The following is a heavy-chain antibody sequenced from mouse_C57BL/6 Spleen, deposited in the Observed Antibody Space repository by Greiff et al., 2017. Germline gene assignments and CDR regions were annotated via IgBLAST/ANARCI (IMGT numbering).Heavy chain of an antibody. CDR1: GYSFTGYY. CDR3: ARMSRGYYGSSPFAY. Sequence: VKLKESGPELVKPGASVKISCKASGYSFTGYYMNWVKQSPEKSLEWIGEINPSTGGNTYNQKFKAKATLTVDKSSSTAYMPLKRLTSEDSAVYYCARMSRGYYGSSPFAYWGQGTLVTVSA. V-gene: IGHV1-42*01. CDR2: INPSTGGN. J-gene: IGHJ3*01. D-gene: IGHD1-1*01.